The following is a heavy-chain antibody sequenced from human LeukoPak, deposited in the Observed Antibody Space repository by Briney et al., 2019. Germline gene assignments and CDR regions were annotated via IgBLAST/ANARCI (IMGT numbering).Heavy chain of an antibody. CDR3: AKGTLPPKRQQLGPPDY. Sequence: GGSLRLSCAASGFTFSSYSMNWVRQAPGKGLEWVSSISSSSSYIYYADSVKGRFTISRDNAKNSLYLQMNSLRAEDTAVYYCAKGTLPPKRQQLGPPDYWGQGTLVTVSS. J-gene: IGHJ4*02. V-gene: IGHV3-21*01. D-gene: IGHD6-13*01. CDR1: GFTFSSYS. CDR2: ISSSSSYI.